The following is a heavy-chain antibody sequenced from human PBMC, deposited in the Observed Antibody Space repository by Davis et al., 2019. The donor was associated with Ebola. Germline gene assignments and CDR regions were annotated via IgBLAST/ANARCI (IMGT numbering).Heavy chain of an antibody. D-gene: IGHD2-15*01. Sequence: GESLKISCAASGFTFSSYAMSWVRQAPGKGLEWVSAISGSGGSTYYADSVKGRFTISRDNSKNTLYLQMNSLRAEDTAVYYCAKDSCSGGSCYSYYGMDVWGQGTTVTVSS. V-gene: IGHV3-23*01. CDR1: GFTFSSYA. J-gene: IGHJ6*02. CDR3: AKDSCSGGSCYSYYGMDV. CDR2: ISGSGGST.